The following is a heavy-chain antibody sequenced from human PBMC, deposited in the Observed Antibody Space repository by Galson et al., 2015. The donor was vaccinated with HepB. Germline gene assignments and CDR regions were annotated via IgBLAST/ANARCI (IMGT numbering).Heavy chain of an antibody. Sequence: SLRLSCAASGFTFSSYSMNWVRQAPGKGLEWVSSISSSSSYIYYADSVKGRFTISRDNAKNSLYLQMNSLRAEDTAVYYCARDWGDCSGGSCYWYYYYGMDVWGQGTTVTVSS. CDR2: ISSSSSYI. D-gene: IGHD2-15*01. V-gene: IGHV3-21*01. CDR1: GFTFSSYS. CDR3: ARDWGDCSGGSCYWYYYYGMDV. J-gene: IGHJ6*02.